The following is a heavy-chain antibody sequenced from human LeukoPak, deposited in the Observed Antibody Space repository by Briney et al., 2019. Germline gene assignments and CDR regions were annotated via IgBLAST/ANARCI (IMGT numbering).Heavy chain of an antibody. D-gene: IGHD5-18*01. CDR3: ARDAAMANDY. V-gene: IGHV3-7*01. CDR1: GFTFSSYA. Sequence: GGSLRLSCAASGFTFSSYAMSWVRQAPGKGLEWVANINQDGSEKYYVDSVKGRFTISRDNAKNSLYLQMNSLRAEDTAVYYCARDAAMANDYWGQGTPVTVSS. J-gene: IGHJ4*02. CDR2: INQDGSEK.